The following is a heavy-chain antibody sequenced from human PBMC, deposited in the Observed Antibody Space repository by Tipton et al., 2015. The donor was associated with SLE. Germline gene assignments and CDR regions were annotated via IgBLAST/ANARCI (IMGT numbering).Heavy chain of an antibody. CDR3: AVVGGYSYGFDY. CDR1: GGSFSGYY. CDR2: INHSGST. D-gene: IGHD5-18*01. J-gene: IGHJ4*02. Sequence: TLSLTCAVYGGSFSGYYWSWIRQPPGKGLEWIGEINHSGSTNYNPSLKSRVTISVDTSKNQFSPKLSSVTAADTAVYYCAVVGGYSYGFDYWGQGTLVTVSS. V-gene: IGHV4-34*01.